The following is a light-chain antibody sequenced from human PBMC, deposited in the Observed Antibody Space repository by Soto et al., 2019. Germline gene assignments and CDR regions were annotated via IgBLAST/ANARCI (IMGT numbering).Light chain of an antibody. Sequence: EIVMTQSPATLSVSPGERATLSCRASQYVSNKVAWYQQKPGQAPRLLSLGASTRATGVPARFSGSGSGTEFTLSISSLQSEDFAVYYCQQYNNWPRTFGQGTKVDIK. CDR2: GAS. J-gene: IGKJ1*01. V-gene: IGKV3-15*01. CDR1: QYVSNK. CDR3: QQYNNWPRT.